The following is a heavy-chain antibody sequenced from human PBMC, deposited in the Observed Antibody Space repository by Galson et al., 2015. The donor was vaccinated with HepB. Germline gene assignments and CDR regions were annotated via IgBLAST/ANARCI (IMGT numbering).Heavy chain of an antibody. V-gene: IGHV3-53*01. D-gene: IGHD6-6*01. J-gene: IGHJ3*02. CDR2: IYSGGST. CDR3: ASTRSVEYSSSLGAFDI. Sequence: SLRLSCAASGFTVSSNYMSWVRQAPGKGLEWVSVIYSGGSTYYADSVKGRFTISRDNSKNTLYLQMNSLRAEDTAVYYCASTRSVEYSSSLGAFDIWGQGTMVTVSS. CDR1: GFTVSSNY.